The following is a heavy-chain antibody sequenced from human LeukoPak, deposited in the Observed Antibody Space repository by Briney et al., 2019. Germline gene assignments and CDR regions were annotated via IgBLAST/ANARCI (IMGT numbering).Heavy chain of an antibody. CDR1: GFTSSHYA. CDR2: ISSSGSTI. Sequence: SGGSLRLSCAASGFTSSHYAMHCVRQAPGKGLHRVSYISSSGSTIYYADSVKGRFTISRDNAKNSLYLQMNSLRAEDTAVYYCASYRRGLPRERLYDYWGQGTLVTVSS. V-gene: IGHV3-48*04. J-gene: IGHJ4*02. D-gene: IGHD1-26*01. CDR3: ASYRRGLPRERLYDY.